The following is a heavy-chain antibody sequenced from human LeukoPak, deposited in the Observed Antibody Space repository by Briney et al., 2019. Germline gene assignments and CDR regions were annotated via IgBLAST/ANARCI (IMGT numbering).Heavy chain of an antibody. CDR1: GGSINTYY. V-gene: IGHV4-59*08. J-gene: IGHJ4*02. D-gene: IGHD2-21*01. CDR3: ARHLAAPLGGARFPDY. Sequence: SETLSLTCIVSGGSINTYYWSWIRQPPGKGLEWIAYIDDSRNTNYNPSLKSRVTISVDTSRNEFSLKVNYVTAADTAVYYCARHLAAPLGGARFPDYWGQGTLVTVSS. CDR2: IDDSRNT.